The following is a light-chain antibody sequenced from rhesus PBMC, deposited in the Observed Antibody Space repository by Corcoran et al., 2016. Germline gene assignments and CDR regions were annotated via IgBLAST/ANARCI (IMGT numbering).Light chain of an antibody. V-gene: IGKV1-32*01. J-gene: IGKJ4*01. CDR2: YAN. Sequence: DIQMTQSPSSLSASVGDRVTITCRTSQGISNYLNWYQQKPGKAPYLLLSYANRLESGVPSRFSGSGSGTEYTLTISSLQPEDFATYYCQQYNSLPLTFGGGTKVELK. CDR1: QGISNY. CDR3: QQYNSLPLT.